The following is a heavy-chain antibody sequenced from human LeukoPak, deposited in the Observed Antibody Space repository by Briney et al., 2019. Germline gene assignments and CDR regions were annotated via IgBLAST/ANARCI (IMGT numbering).Heavy chain of an antibody. J-gene: IGHJ6*03. CDR2: IYTSGST. D-gene: IGHD2-15*01. CDR1: GGSISSGSYY. Sequence: DPSETLSLTCTVSGGSISSGSYYWSWIRQPAGKGLEWIGRIYTSGSTNYNPSLKSRVTISVDTSKNQFSLKLSSVTAADTAVYYCARGGSGVVAATYYYYYMDVWGKGTTVTVSS. V-gene: IGHV4-61*02. CDR3: ARGGSGVVAATYYYYYMDV.